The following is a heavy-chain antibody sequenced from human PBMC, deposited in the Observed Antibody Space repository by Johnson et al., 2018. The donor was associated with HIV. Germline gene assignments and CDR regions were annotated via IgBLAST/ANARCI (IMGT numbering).Heavy chain of an antibody. CDR2: IYSGGST. V-gene: IGHV3-NL1*01. Sequence: QVQLVESGGGMVRPGGSLRLSCAASGFIFNDYVMNWVRQAPGKGLEWVSVIYSGGSTQYADFVQGRFSISSDTSKNTLYLQMNSLRAEDTAVYYCAKIRTSGTGDAFDIWGQGTMVTVSS. CDR1: GFIFNDYV. J-gene: IGHJ3*02. CDR3: AKIRTSGTGDAFDI. D-gene: IGHD1-14*01.